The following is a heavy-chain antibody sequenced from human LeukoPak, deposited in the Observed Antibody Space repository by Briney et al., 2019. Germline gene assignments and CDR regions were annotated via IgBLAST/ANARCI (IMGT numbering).Heavy chain of an antibody. J-gene: IGHJ5*02. CDR2: INPSGGST. Sequence: ASVKVSCKASGYTFTGYYMHWVRQAPGQGLEWMGIINPSGGSTSYAQKFQGRVTMTRDTSTSTVYMELSSLRSEDTAVYYCARARWITMVRGVMVEVNWFDPWGQGTLVTVSS. CDR1: GYTFTGYY. D-gene: IGHD3-10*01. V-gene: IGHV1-46*01. CDR3: ARARWITMVRGVMVEVNWFDP.